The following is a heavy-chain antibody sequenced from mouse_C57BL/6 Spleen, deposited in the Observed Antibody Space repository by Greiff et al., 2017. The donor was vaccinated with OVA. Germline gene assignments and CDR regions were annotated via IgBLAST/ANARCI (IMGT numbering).Heavy chain of an antibody. D-gene: IGHD1-1*02. CDR2: IRNKANGYTT. Sequence: EVKLVESGGGLVQPGGSLSLSCAASGFTFTDYYMSWVRQPPGKALEWLGFIRNKANGYTTEYSASVKGRFTISRDNSQSILYLQMNALRAEDSATYYCARYERDDYGFPWFAYWGQGTLVTVSA. V-gene: IGHV7-3*01. J-gene: IGHJ3*01. CDR1: GFTFTDYY. CDR3: ARYERDDYGFPWFAY.